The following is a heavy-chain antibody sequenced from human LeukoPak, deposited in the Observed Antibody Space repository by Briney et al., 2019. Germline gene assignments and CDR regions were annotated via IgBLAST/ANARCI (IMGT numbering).Heavy chain of an antibody. Sequence: ASVEVSCKASGYTFTGYYMHWVRQAPGQGLEWMGWINPNSGGTNYAQKFQGRVTMTRDTSISTAYMELSRLRSDDTAVYYCARDFTGRMIVYYFDYWGQGTLVTVSS. V-gene: IGHV1-2*02. CDR3: ARDFTGRMIVYYFDY. D-gene: IGHD3-22*01. CDR2: INPNSGGT. CDR1: GYTFTGYY. J-gene: IGHJ4*02.